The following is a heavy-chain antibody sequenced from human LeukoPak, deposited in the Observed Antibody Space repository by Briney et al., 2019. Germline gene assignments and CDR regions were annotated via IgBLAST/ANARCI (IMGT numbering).Heavy chain of an antibody. CDR2: INPSSGGT. CDR3: ARELKTAVSVYYFDY. J-gene: IGHJ4*02. Sequence: ASVKVSCKASGYTFTGYYMHWVRQAPGQGLEWMGWINPSSGGTNYAQKFQGRVTMTRDTSISTAYMELSRLRSDDTAVYYCARELKTAVSVYYFDYWGQGTLVTVSS. V-gene: IGHV1-2*02. CDR1: GYTFTGYY. D-gene: IGHD6-19*01.